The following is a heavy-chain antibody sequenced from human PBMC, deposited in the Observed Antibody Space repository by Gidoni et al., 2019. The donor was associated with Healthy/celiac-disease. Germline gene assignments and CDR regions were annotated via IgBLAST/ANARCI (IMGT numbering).Heavy chain of an antibody. CDR2: RSYDGSNK. Sequence: QVQLVESGGGVVQPGRSLRLSCAASGFTFSSYGRHWVRQAPGKGLEWVAVRSYDGSNKYYADSVKGRFTISRDNSKNTLYLQMNSLRAEDTAVYYCARAPDCTNGVCFPGRFDYWGQGTLVTVSS. CDR3: ARAPDCTNGVCFPGRFDY. J-gene: IGHJ4*02. V-gene: IGHV3-30*03. CDR1: GFTFSSYG. D-gene: IGHD2-8*01.